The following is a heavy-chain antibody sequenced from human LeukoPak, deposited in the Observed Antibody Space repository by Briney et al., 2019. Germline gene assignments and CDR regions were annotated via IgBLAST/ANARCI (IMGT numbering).Heavy chain of an antibody. CDR1: GFTFSNAW. Sequence: VGSLRLSCAASGFTFSNAWMSWVRQAPGKGLEWVGRIQSETDGGTTDYAAPVKGRFTISRDDSKNTLYLQMNSLKTEDTAVYYCTSNCNYYDSSGFRYFDYWGQGTLVTVSS. CDR2: IQSETDGGTT. V-gene: IGHV3-15*01. J-gene: IGHJ4*02. D-gene: IGHD3-22*01. CDR3: TSNCNYYDSSGFRYFDY.